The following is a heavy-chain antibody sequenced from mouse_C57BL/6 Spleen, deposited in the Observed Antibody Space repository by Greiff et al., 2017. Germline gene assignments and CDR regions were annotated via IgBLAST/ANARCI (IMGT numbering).Heavy chain of an antibody. CDR3: ARGYDGHPFAY. V-gene: IGHV1-69*01. Sequence: VQLQQPGAELVMPGASVKLSCKASGYTFTSYWMHWVKQRPGQGLEWIGEIDPSDSYTNYNQKFKGKSTLTVDKSSSTAYMQLSSLTSEDSAVYYCARGYDGHPFAYWGQGTLVTVSA. CDR1: GYTFTSYW. J-gene: IGHJ3*01. CDR2: IDPSDSYT. D-gene: IGHD2-3*01.